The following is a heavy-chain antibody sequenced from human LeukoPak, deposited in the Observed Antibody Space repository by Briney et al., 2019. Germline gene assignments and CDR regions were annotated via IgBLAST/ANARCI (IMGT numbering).Heavy chain of an antibody. Sequence: HPGGSLRLSCAASGFTFSTYAMHWVRQAPGKGLEWVGIIWNDGSNAKYADSVRGRFTISRDTSRNTLYLEMNRLRAEDTALYYCARPLWPGPGTFLIDQWGQGALVTVTS. CDR2: IWNDGSNA. J-gene: IGHJ4*02. CDR3: ARPLWPGPGTFLIDQ. D-gene: IGHD3-10*01. CDR1: GFTFSTYA. V-gene: IGHV3-33*01.